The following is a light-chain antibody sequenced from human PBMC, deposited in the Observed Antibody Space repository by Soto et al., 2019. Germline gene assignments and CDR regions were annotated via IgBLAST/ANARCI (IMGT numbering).Light chain of an antibody. CDR2: EVN. Sequence: QSALTQPPSASGSPGQSVTISCTGTSSDVGKFDYVSWYQQHPGKAPKLIIYEVNKRPSGVPDRFSGSKSGNTASLTVSGLQAEDEADYFCSSHAGSNYDVFGTGTKLTVL. CDR1: SSDVGKFDY. V-gene: IGLV2-8*01. J-gene: IGLJ1*01. CDR3: SSHAGSNYDV.